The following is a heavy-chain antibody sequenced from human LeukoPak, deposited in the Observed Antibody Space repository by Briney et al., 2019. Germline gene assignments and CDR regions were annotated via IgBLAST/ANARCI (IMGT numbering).Heavy chain of an antibody. V-gene: IGHV1-46*01. J-gene: IGHJ4*02. CDR1: GYTFTSNY. Sequence: ASVKVSCKASGYTFTSNYIHWVRQAPGQGLEWMGMIYPRDGSTSYAQKFQGRVTVTRDTSTSTVHMELSSLRSEDTAVYYCARAREGVDYSNYRGLLDYWGQGTLVTVSS. CDR3: ARAREGVDYSNYRGLLDY. D-gene: IGHD4-11*01. CDR2: IYPRDGST.